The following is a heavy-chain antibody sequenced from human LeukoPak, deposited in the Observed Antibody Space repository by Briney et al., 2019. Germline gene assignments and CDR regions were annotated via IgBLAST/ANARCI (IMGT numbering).Heavy chain of an antibody. Sequence: GGSLRLSCAASGFTFSSYSMNWVRQAPGKGLEWVSYISSSSSTIYYADSVKGRFTISRDKAKNSLYLQMNSLRAEDTAVYYCAREYCSSTSCLYAYWGQGTLVTVSS. CDR3: AREYCSSTSCLYAY. CDR1: GFTFSSYS. CDR2: ISSSSSTI. V-gene: IGHV3-48*01. J-gene: IGHJ4*02. D-gene: IGHD2-2*01.